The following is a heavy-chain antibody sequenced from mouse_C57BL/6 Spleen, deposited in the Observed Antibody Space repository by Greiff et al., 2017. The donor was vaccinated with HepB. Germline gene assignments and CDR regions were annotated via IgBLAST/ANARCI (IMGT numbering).Heavy chain of an antibody. J-gene: IGHJ2*01. CDR1: GFTFSSYG. Sequence: EVKLMESGGDLVKPGGSLKLSCAASGFTFSSYGMSWVRQTPDKRLEWVATISSGGSYTYYPDSVKGRFTISRDNAKNTLYLQMSSLKSEDTAMYYCARIYYGNYEIYFDYWGRGTTLTVSS. D-gene: IGHD2-1*01. V-gene: IGHV5-6*01. CDR3: ARIYYGNYEIYFDY. CDR2: ISSGGSYT.